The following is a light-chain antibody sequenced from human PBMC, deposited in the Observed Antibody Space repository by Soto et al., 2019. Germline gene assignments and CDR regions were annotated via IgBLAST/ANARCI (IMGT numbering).Light chain of an antibody. Sequence: EIVLTQSPGTLSLSPGERATLSCRVSQSVSSSYLGWYQQKPGQAPRLLIYGASSRATGIPDRFSGSGSGTDFTLTINRLEPEDFAVYYCQQYGSLPITFGQGTRLEIK. CDR1: QSVSSSY. CDR3: QQYGSLPIT. J-gene: IGKJ5*01. V-gene: IGKV3-20*01. CDR2: GAS.